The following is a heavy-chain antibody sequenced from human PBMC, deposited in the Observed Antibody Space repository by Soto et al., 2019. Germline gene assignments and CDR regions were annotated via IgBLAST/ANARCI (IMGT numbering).Heavy chain of an antibody. CDR2: ARSKAYGGTT. V-gene: IGHV3-49*04. CDR3: TAGYCSSSTCVGVFEH. J-gene: IGHJ4*02. D-gene: IGHD2-2*01. CDR1: GFAFHDYA. Sequence: EVQLVESGGYLVQPGRSLRLSCTASGFAFHDYAMSWVRQAPGKGLEWVGFARSKAYGGTTEHAASVKGRFTISRDEYKSIAYLRMNSLKTEDTAVYYCTAGYCSSSTCVGVFEHWGQGTLVTVSS.